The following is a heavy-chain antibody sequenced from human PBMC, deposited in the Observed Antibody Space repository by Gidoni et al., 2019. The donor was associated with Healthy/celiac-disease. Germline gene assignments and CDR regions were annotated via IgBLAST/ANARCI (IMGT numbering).Heavy chain of an antibody. D-gene: IGHD2-15*01. CDR2: ISYDGSNK. J-gene: IGHJ4*02. V-gene: IGHV3-30*18. CDR3: AKGRSGGSIDY. CDR1: GFTFSSYG. Sequence: QVQLVESGGGVVQPGRSLRLSCAASGFTFSSYGMHWVRQAPGKGLEWVAFISYDGSNKYYADSVKGRFTISRDNSKNTLYLQMNSLRAEDTAVYYCAKGRSGGSIDYWGQGTLVTVSS.